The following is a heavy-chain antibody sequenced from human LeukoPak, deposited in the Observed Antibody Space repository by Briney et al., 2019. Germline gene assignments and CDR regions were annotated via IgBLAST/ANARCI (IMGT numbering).Heavy chain of an antibody. CDR1: GYSFTSYW. D-gene: IGHD6-13*01. CDR2: IYPGDSDT. V-gene: IGHV5-51*01. CDR3: ARPSDAGSSWYPLDY. Sequence: AGESLKISCKGSGYSFTSYWIGWVRQMPGKGLEWMGIIYPGDSDTRYSPSFQGQVTISADKSISTAYLQWSSLKASDTAMYYCARPSDAGSSWYPLDYWGQGTLVTASS. J-gene: IGHJ4*02.